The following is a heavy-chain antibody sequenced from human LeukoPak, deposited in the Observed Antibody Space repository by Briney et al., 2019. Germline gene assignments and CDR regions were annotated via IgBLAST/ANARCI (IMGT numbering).Heavy chain of an antibody. V-gene: IGHV3-64D*09. CDR3: VKGYWGSMVGY. CDR1: GFTFSSYA. D-gene: IGHD3-16*01. Sequence: GGSLRLSCSASGFTFSSYAMHWVRQAPGKGLEYVSAISSNGGSTYYADSVKGRFTISRDNSKNTLYLQMSSLRAEDTAVYCCVKGYWGSMVGYWGQGTLVTVSS. CDR2: ISSNGGST. J-gene: IGHJ4*02.